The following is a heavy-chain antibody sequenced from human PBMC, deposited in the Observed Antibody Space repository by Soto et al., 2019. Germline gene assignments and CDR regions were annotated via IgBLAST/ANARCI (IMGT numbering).Heavy chain of an antibody. CDR1: GYTFTGYY. J-gene: IGHJ5*02. Sequence: ASVKVSCKASGYTFTGYYMHWVRQAPGQGLEWMGWINPNSGGTNYAQKFQGWVTMTRDTSISTAYMELRSLRSDDTAVYYCARGERITIFGVVIIGWFDPWGQGTLVTVSS. CDR2: INPNSGGT. V-gene: IGHV1-2*04. D-gene: IGHD3-3*01. CDR3: ARGERITIFGVVIIGWFDP.